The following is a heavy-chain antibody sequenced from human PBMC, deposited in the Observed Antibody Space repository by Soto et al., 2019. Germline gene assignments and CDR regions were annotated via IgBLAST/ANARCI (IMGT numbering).Heavy chain of an antibody. CDR3: ARRGSGSYYDY. CDR2: ISGSGGST. V-gene: IGHV3-23*01. J-gene: IGHJ4*02. D-gene: IGHD1-26*01. Sequence: EVQLLESGGGLVQPGGSLGLSCVASGFTFSSYAMRWVRQAPVKGLEWVSAISGSGGSTYYADSVKGRFTISRDNSKNTLYLQMNSLRAEDTAVYYCARRGSGSYYDYWGQGTLVTVSS. CDR1: GFTFSSYA.